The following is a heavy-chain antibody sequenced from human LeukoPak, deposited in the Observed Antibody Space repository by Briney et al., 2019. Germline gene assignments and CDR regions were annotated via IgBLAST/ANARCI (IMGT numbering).Heavy chain of an antibody. D-gene: IGHD3-3*01. CDR2: IIPIFGTA. V-gene: IGHV1-69*05. CDR3: ARGRTKVDYDFWSGYLFDY. Sequence: SVKASCKASGGTFSSYAISWVRQAPGQGLEWMGRIIPIFGTANYAQKFQGRVTITTDESTSTAYMELSSLRSEDTAVYYCARGRTKVDYDFWSGYLFDYWGQGTLVTVSS. CDR1: GGTFSSYA. J-gene: IGHJ4*02.